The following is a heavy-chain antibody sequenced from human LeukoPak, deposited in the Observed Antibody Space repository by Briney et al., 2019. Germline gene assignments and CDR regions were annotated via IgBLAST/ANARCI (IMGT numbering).Heavy chain of an antibody. D-gene: IGHD3-10*01. CDR3: ARDLAYGSGSSSPH. Sequence: SETLSLTCSVSGYSISSGYYWGWIRQPPGKGLEWIGSIYHSGNTHSNASLKSRVTMSVDTSKNQFSLKLSPVTAADTAVYYRARDLAYGSGSSSPHWGQGTLVTVSS. CDR2: IYHSGNT. V-gene: IGHV4-38-2*02. CDR1: GYSISSGYY. J-gene: IGHJ4*02.